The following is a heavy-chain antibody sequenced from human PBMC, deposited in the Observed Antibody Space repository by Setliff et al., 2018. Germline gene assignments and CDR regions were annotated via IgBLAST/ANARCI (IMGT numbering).Heavy chain of an antibody. V-gene: IGHV4-61*02. CDR2: IYTSGST. J-gene: IGHJ1*01. D-gene: IGHD3-10*01. Sequence: SETLSLTCTVSGGSISSGTYYWSWIRQPAGKGLEWIGRIYTSGSTNYNPSLKSRVIMSLDTSKNQFSLKLTSVTAADTAVYYCARVDFTMIQGVLGLWGQGTLVTVSS. CDR3: ARVDFTMIQGVLGL. CDR1: GGSISSGTYY.